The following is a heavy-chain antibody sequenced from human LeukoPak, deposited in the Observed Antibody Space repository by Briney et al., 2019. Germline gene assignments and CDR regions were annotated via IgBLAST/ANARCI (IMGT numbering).Heavy chain of an antibody. Sequence: GALRLSCAASGFTFRNCGMHWVRQAPGKGLEWVAVIWYDGSEKHYADSVKGRFTISRDNSKNALYLQMNSLRAEDTAVYYCARDRNFPAYYFDYWGQGTLVTVSS. V-gene: IGHV3-33*01. J-gene: IGHJ4*02. CDR3: ARDRNFPAYYFDY. D-gene: IGHD1-14*01. CDR2: IWYDGSEK. CDR1: GFTFRNCG.